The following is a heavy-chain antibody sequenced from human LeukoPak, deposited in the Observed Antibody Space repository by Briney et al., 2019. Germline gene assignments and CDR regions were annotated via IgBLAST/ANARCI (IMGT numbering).Heavy chain of an antibody. D-gene: IGHD6-6*01. CDR2: ISYDGSNK. CDR1: GFTFSSYG. Sequence: GRPLRLSCAASGFTFSSYGMHWVRQAPGKGLEWVAVISYDGSNKYYADSVKGRFTISRDNSKNTLYLQMNSLRAEDTAVYYCAREVAYSSFFEAFDIWGQGTMVTVSS. V-gene: IGHV3-30*03. CDR3: AREVAYSSFFEAFDI. J-gene: IGHJ3*02.